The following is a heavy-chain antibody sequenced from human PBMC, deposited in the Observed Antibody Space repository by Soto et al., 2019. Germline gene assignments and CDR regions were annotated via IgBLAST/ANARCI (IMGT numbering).Heavy chain of an antibody. Sequence: LSLTCTVSGGSISSSSYYWGWIRQPPGKGLEWIGSIYYSGSTYYNPSLKSRVTISVDTSKNQFSLKLSSVTAADTAVYYCASSTYYYDSSGYTGYNWFDPWGQGTLVTVSS. CDR3: ASSTYYYDSSGYTGYNWFDP. D-gene: IGHD3-22*01. V-gene: IGHV4-39*01. J-gene: IGHJ5*02. CDR2: IYYSGST. CDR1: GGSISSSSYY.